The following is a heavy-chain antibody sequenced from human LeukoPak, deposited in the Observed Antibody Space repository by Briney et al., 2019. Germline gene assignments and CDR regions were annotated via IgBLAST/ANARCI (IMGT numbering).Heavy chain of an antibody. CDR1: GFTFSSYG. D-gene: IGHD1-26*01. J-gene: IGHJ4*02. CDR2: ISYDGSNK. V-gene: IGHV3-30*03. Sequence: GGSLTLSCAASGFTFSSYGMHWVRQAPGKGLEWVAVISYDGSNKYYADSVKGRFTISRDNSKNTLYLQMNSLGAEDTAVYYCARGRGGSVVGATVYWGQGTLVTVSS. CDR3: ARGRGGSVVGATVY.